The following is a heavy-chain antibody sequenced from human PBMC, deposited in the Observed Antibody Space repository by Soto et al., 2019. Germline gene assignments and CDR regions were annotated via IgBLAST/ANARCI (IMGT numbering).Heavy chain of an antibody. D-gene: IGHD3-3*01. Sequence: QVQLQESSPGLVKPSGTLSLTCAVSGGSISSSNWWSWVRQPPGKGLEWIGEIYHSGSTNYNPSLKSRVTISVDKSKNQFSLKLSSVTAADTAVYYCARDGYYDFWSGDLGNNWFDPWGQGTLVTVSS. J-gene: IGHJ5*02. V-gene: IGHV4-4*02. CDR1: GGSISSSNW. CDR3: ARDGYYDFWSGDLGNNWFDP. CDR2: IYHSGST.